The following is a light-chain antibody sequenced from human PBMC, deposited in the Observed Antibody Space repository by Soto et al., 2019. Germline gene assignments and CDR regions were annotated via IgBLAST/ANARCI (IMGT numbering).Light chain of an antibody. CDR2: KAS. Sequence: DIQMTQSPSTMSASVEDRVTITCRASQSISNWLAWYQHKPGKAPKFLIYKASNLESGVPSRFSGSGSGTEFTLTISSLQPDDFATYYCQQYNSDTITFGQRTRLEIK. CDR3: QQYNSDTIT. V-gene: IGKV1-5*03. J-gene: IGKJ5*01. CDR1: QSISNW.